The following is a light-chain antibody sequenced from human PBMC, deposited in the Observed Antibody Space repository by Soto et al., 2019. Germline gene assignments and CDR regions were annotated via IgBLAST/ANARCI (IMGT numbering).Light chain of an antibody. J-gene: IGKJ5*01. CDR1: QSISNY. V-gene: IGKV1-39*01. CDR2: AAY. CDR3: QQYENLPT. Sequence: DIQMTQSPSSLSASVGDRVTITCRASQSISNYLNWYQQKPGEAPKLLIYAAYSLQSGVPSRFSGSGSGTDFTLTISSLQPEDIATYYCQQYENLPTFGQGTRLEIK.